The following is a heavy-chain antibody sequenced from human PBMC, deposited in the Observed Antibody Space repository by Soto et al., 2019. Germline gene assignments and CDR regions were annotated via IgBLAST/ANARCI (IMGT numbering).Heavy chain of an antibody. Sequence: ASVKVSCKASGYTFTSYAIHWVRQAPGPRLEWMGWINAGNGNTQYAQKVQGRVTMTTDTSTSTAYMELRSLRSDDTAVYYCARDRDYYDISANYWGQGTLVTVSS. D-gene: IGHD3-22*01. J-gene: IGHJ4*02. CDR2: INAGNGNT. CDR3: ARDRDYYDISANY. CDR1: GYTFTSYA. V-gene: IGHV1-3*01.